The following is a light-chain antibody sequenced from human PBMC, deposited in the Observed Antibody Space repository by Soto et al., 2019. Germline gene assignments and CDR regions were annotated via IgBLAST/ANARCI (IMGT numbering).Light chain of an antibody. J-gene: IGKJ1*01. V-gene: IGKV1-39*01. Sequence: DIQKNQSPSSLSASVGDRVTITCRASQNINNYLTWYQQRPGKAPKPLIYAASSLQSGVPSRFSGSGPGTDFSLTISSLQPEDFATYYCPQSYSTPRTFGQGVKVDIK. CDR3: PQSYSTPRT. CDR1: QNINNY. CDR2: AAS.